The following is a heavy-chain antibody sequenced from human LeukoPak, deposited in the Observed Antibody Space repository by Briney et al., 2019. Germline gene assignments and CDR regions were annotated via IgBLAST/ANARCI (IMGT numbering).Heavy chain of an antibody. D-gene: IGHD4-17*01. CDR3: ARGTMTTVTYYFDY. CDR1: GGSISSYY. CDR2: IYYSGST. Sequence: PSETLSLTCIVSGGSISSYYWSWIRQPPGKGLEWIGYIYYSGSTNNNPSLKSRVTISIDTSKNQFSLRLSSVTAADTAVYYCARGTMTTVTYYFDYWGQGTLVTVSS. V-gene: IGHV4-59*12. J-gene: IGHJ4*02.